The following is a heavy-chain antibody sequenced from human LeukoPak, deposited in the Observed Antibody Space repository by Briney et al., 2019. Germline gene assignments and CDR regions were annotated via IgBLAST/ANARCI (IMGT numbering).Heavy chain of an antibody. CDR1: GGSISSGSYY. D-gene: IGHD2-2*01. J-gene: IGHJ4*02. CDR2: IYTSGST. CDR3: ARGVVVPAAHFDY. V-gene: IGHV4-61*02. Sequence: SKTLSLTCTVSGGSISSGSYYWSWIRQPAGKGLEWIGRIYTSGSTNYNPSLKSRVTISVDTSKNQFSLKLSSVTAADTAVYYCARGVVVPAAHFDYWGQGTLVTVSS.